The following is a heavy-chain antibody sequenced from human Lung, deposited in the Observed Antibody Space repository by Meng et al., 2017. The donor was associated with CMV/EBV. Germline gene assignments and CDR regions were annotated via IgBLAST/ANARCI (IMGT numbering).Heavy chain of an antibody. CDR2: IYYTGST. Sequence: QWQLQASGPGLVKPSQTLSLTCTVSGCSIGSGGYYCSWICQHPGKGLEWIGYIYYTGSTFYNPSLKSRVTISVDTSKNQFSLKLIPATAADTAVYYCAREAGRDGYATPKFDYWGQGTLVTVSS. CDR3: AREAGRDGYATPKFDY. V-gene: IGHV4-31*03. J-gene: IGHJ4*02. D-gene: IGHD5-24*01. CDR1: GCSIGSGGYY.